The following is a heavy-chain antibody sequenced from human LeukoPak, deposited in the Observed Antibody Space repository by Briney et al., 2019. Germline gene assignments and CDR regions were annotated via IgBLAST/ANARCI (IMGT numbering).Heavy chain of an antibody. CDR3: ARGLRPYGMDV. Sequence: GGSLRLSCAASGFTFSAYAMHWVRQAPGKGLEDVSAISSNGGSTYYASSVKGRFTISRDNSKNTLYLQMGSLRGEDMAVYYCARGLRPYGMDVWGQGTTVTVSS. V-gene: IGHV3-64*01. J-gene: IGHJ6*02. CDR1: GFTFSAYA. CDR2: ISSNGGST.